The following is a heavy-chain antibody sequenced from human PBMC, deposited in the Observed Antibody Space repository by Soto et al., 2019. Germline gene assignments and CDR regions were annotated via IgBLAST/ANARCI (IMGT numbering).Heavy chain of an antibody. CDR1: GYSFTGYY. CDR3: ARGDYGTGGYPFPYFDY. V-gene: IGHV1-2*02. J-gene: IGHJ4*02. D-gene: IGHD2-8*02. Sequence: HEHLVQSGAEVKRPGASLKVSCKASGYSFTGYYIPWVRQAPGQGLEWMGWINPDSGATNYAQNFQGRVTLISDTSISTASMDLTSLTSDDTAVYYCARGDYGTGGYPFPYFDYWGQGTLVIVSS. CDR2: INPDSGAT.